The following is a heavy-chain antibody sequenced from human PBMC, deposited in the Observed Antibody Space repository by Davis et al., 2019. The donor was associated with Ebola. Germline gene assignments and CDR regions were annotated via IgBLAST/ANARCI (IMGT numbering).Heavy chain of an antibody. CDR2: INPSGGST. CDR1: GYTFTSYY. CDR3: ARDAGMAALGY. Sequence: ASVKVSCKASGYTFTSYYMHWVRQAPGQGLEWMGIINPSGGSTSYAQKFQGRVTMTRDTSTSTVYMELSSLRSGDTAVYYCARDAGMAALGYWGQGTLVTVSS. J-gene: IGHJ4*02. V-gene: IGHV1-46*01. D-gene: IGHD3-10*01.